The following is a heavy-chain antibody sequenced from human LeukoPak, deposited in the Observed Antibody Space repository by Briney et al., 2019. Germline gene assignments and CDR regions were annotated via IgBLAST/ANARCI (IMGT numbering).Heavy chain of an antibody. CDR1: GFTFSSYE. D-gene: IGHD1-26*01. J-gene: IGHJ3*02. Sequence: GGSLRLSCAASGFTFSSYEMNWVRQAPGKGLEWVSYISSSGSTIYYADSVKGRFTISRDNAKNSLYLQMNSLRAEDTAVYYCAQSFPSRELRRVAFAIWGQGTMVTVSS. V-gene: IGHV3-48*03. CDR3: AQSFPSRELRRVAFAI. CDR2: ISSSGSTI.